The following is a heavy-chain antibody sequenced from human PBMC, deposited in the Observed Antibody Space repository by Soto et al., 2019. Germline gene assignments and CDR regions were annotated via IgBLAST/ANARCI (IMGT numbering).Heavy chain of an antibody. CDR1: GYTFTSYD. Sequence: ASVKVSCKASGYTFTSYDINWVRQATGQGLEWMGWMNPNSGNTGYAQKFQGRVTMTRNASISTAYMELSSLRSEDTAVYYCARVYDFWSGYYYYYYGMDVWGQGTTVTVSS. V-gene: IGHV1-8*01. D-gene: IGHD3-3*01. CDR3: ARVYDFWSGYYYYYYGMDV. J-gene: IGHJ6*02. CDR2: MNPNSGNT.